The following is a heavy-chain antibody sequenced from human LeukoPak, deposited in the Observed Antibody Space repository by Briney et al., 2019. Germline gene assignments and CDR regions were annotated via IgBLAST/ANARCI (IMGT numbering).Heavy chain of an antibody. Sequence: GASVKLSRRASGCTFTIYGISCVRQAPRQGREWMGGISAYNGNTNYAQKLQRRVTMNTDTYTSTAYMELRSLRSDDTAVYYCARDTYGDYGFFYFDYWGQGTLVTVSS. CDR3: ARDTYGDYGFFYFDY. J-gene: IGHJ4*02. V-gene: IGHV1-18*01. CDR2: ISAYNGNT. CDR1: GCTFTIYG. D-gene: IGHD4-17*01.